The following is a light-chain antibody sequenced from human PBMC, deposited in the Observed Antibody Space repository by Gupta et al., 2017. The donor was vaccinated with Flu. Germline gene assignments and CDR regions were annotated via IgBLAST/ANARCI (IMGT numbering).Light chain of an antibody. Sequence: PSSLSASVGYRVTITCRARQNINTYLSWYQQRPGKAPELLIYAASSLQSGVPSRFSGSGSGTDFTLTISSLQPEDFATYYCQQSYTTSHSFGQGTKLEI. V-gene: IGKV1-39*01. CDR3: QQSYTTSHS. CDR1: QNINTY. J-gene: IGKJ2*03. CDR2: AAS.